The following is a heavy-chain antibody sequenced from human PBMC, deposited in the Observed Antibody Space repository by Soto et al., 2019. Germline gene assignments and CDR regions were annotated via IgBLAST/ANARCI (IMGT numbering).Heavy chain of an antibody. J-gene: IGHJ6*02. V-gene: IGHV3-23*01. Sequence: EVQLLESGGGLVQPGGSLRLSCAASGFTFSSYAMSWVRQAAGKGLEWVSAISGSGGSTYYADSVKGRFTISRDNSKNTLYLQMNSLRAEDTAVYYCAKDRLPNYYYYGMDVWGQGTTVTVSS. CDR2: ISGSGGST. CDR1: GFTFSSYA. CDR3: AKDRLPNYYYYGMDV. D-gene: IGHD5-12*01.